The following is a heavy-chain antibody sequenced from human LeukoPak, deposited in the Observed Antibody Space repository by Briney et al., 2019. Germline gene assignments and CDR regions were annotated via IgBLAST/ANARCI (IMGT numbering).Heavy chain of an antibody. D-gene: IGHD1-26*01. V-gene: IGHV1-2*06. CDR1: GYTFTNYF. CDR3: ARDLSSTSNWEFDY. J-gene: IGHJ4*02. CDR2: INLNSGGT. Sequence: ASVKVSCKASGYTFTNYFMHWVRQAPGQGLEWMGRINLNSGGTNYAQNFQGRVTMTRDTSISTAYMELSRLTSDDTAVYYCARDLSSTSNWEFDYWGQGTLVTVSS.